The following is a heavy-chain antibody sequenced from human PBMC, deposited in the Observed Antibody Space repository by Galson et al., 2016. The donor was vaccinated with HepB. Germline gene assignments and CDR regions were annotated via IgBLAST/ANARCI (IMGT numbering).Heavy chain of an antibody. J-gene: IGHJ4*02. D-gene: IGHD3/OR15-3a*01. V-gene: IGHV4-31*11. CDR2: IFYSGRT. Sequence: TLSLTCAVSDGSISSTSFYWAWIRQRPGKGLEWIGYIFYSGRTYYNPSLKSRISISVDIPQKQISLNLTSVNAADTAVYYCARGYDFYPFYFDYWGQGTLVAVSS. CDR1: DGSISSTSFY. CDR3: ARGYDFYPFYFDY.